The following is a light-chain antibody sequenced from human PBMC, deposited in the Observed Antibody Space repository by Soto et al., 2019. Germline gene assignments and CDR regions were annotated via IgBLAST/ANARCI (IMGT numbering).Light chain of an antibody. V-gene: IGKV3-20*01. J-gene: IGKJ4*01. CDR1: QIVSSSY. Sequence: EIVLTQSPGTLSLSPGERATLSCRASQIVSSSYLAWYQQKPGQAPRLLINGASSRATGIPDRFSGSGSGTDFTLTISRLEPEDFAVYYCQQYGSPPLTCGGGTKV. CDR2: GAS. CDR3: QQYGSPPLT.